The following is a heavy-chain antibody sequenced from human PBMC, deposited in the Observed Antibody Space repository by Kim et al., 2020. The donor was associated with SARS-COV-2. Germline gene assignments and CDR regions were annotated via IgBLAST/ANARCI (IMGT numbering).Heavy chain of an antibody. V-gene: IGHV4-31*11. J-gene: IGHJ4*02. CDR2: IHYSGNI. CDR3: ARALLGDGYSRFLDY. D-gene: IGHD4-4*01. CDR1: GASVSSGGHY. Sequence: SETLSLTCAVSGASVSSGGHYWSWIRQHPGKGLEWIGYIHYSGNIYYNPSLKSRVTISLDTSNNHFSLKLNSVTAADTAVYYCARALLGDGYSRFLDYWGQGTLVTVSS.